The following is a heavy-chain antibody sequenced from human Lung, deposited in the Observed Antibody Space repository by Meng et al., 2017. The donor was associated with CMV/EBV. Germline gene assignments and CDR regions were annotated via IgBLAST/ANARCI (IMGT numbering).Heavy chain of an antibody. V-gene: IGHV3-9*01. CDR2: IYGKTSGT. CDR3: VGESQPGGCDY. Sequence: GGSLRLXCAASGFIFNDYAMHWVRQAPGKGLEWVSGIYGKTSGTGYADSVEGRFTISRDSAKNSIYLQMNSLRAEDTALYYCVGESQPGGCDYWGQGTLVTVSS. J-gene: IGHJ4*02. CDR1: GFIFNDYA. D-gene: IGHD1-14*01.